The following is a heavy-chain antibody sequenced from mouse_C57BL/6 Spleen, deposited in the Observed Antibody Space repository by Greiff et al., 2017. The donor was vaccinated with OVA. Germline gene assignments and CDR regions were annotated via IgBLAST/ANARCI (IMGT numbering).Heavy chain of an antibody. D-gene: IGHD2-4*01. CDR1: GYTFTSYG. CDR3: AREGDYPGYFDV. J-gene: IGHJ1*03. Sequence: VKLMESGAELARPGASVKLSCKASGYTFTSYGISWVKQRTGQGLEWIGEIYPRSGNTYYNEKFKGKATLTADKSSSTAYMELRSLTSEDSAVYFWAREGDYPGYFDVWGTGTTVTVSS. V-gene: IGHV1-81*01. CDR2: IYPRSGNT.